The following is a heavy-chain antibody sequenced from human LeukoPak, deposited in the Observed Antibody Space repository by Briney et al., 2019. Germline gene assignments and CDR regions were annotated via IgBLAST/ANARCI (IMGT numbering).Heavy chain of an antibody. CDR2: IYYSGSI. V-gene: IGHV4-59*01. Sequence: SEALSLTCTVSGGSISSYYWSWIRQPPGKGLEWIGYIYYSGSINYNPSLKSRVTISVDTSKNQFSLKLSSVTAADTAVYYCARDSVGIAVAGPYFDYWGQGTLVTVSS. CDR1: GGSISSYY. D-gene: IGHD6-19*01. J-gene: IGHJ4*02. CDR3: ARDSVGIAVAGPYFDY.